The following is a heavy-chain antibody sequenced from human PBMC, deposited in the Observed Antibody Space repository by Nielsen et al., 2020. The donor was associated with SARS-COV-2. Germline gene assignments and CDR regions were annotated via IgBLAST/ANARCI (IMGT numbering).Heavy chain of an antibody. V-gene: IGHV4-30-4*08. CDR2: IYYSGST. D-gene: IGHD3-3*01. Sequence: WIRQPPGKGLEWIGYIYYSGSTYYNPSLKSRVTISVDTSKNQFSLKLSSVTAADTALYYCARGGTIFGVVNSGMDVWGQGTTVTVSS. CDR3: ARGGTIFGVVNSGMDV. J-gene: IGHJ6*02.